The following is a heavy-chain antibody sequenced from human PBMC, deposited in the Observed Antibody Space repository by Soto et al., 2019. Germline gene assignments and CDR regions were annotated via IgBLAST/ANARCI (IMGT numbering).Heavy chain of an antibody. CDR1: GFTFSSYA. CDR3: AKDLPGWGSWTGTYYYYGMDV. V-gene: IGHV3-23*01. D-gene: IGHD6-13*01. CDR2: ISGSGGST. Sequence: VGSLRLSCAASGFTFSSYAMSWVRQAPGKGLEWVSAISGSGGSTYYADSVKGRFTISRDNSKNTLYLQMNSLRAEDTAVYYCAKDLPGWGSWTGTYYYYGMDVWGQGTTVTVSS. J-gene: IGHJ6*02.